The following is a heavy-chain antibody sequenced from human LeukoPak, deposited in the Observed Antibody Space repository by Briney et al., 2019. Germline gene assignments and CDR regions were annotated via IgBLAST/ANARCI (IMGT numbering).Heavy chain of an antibody. V-gene: IGHV3-30-3*01. CDR2: ISYDGSNK. CDR3: ARDRNGLHDY. CDR1: GFTFSSYA. D-gene: IGHD2-15*01. Sequence: PGGSLRLSCAASGFTFSSYAMHWVRQAPGKGLEWVAVISYDGSNKYYADSVKGRFTISRDNSKNTLYLQMNSLRAEDTAVYYCARDRNGLHDYWGQGTLVTVSS. J-gene: IGHJ4*02.